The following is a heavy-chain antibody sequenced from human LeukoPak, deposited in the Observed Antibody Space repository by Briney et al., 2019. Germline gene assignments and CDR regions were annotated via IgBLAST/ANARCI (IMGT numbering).Heavy chain of an antibody. CDR1: GFTFSSYG. J-gene: IGHJ4*02. CDR3: TTDLNDY. CDR2: ISYDGSNK. V-gene: IGHV3-30*03. Sequence: PGGSLRLSCAASGFTFSSYGMHWVRQAPGKGLEWVAVISYDGSNKYYADSVKGRFTISRDNSKNTLYLQMNSLKTEDTAVYYCTTDLNDYWGQGTLVTVSS.